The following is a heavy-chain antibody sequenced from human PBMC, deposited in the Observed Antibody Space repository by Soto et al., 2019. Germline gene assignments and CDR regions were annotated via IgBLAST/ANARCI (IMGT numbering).Heavy chain of an antibody. Sequence: EVQLVQSGGGLVQPGGSLRLSCAASGFLFDNFWMTWVRQAPGKGLEWVANIKQDGSETYDVDSVKGRFTISRDNAKDSLYLQMNSLRAEDTAMYYCARDTGATVAGTFDFWGQGTLVTVSS. CDR2: IKQDGSET. CDR1: GFLFDNFW. V-gene: IGHV3-7*01. D-gene: IGHD6-19*01. J-gene: IGHJ4*02. CDR3: ARDTGATVAGTFDF.